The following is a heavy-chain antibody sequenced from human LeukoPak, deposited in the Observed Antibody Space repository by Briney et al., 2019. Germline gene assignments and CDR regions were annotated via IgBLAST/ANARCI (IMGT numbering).Heavy chain of an antibody. V-gene: IGHV5-51*01. Sequence: GDSLKISCQSSGYSFTSYWIAWVRQMPGKGLEWMGIIYPDDSETRYNPSFQGQVTMSADKSISTAYSQWSALESSDTAIYYCARQPIDYGPDYWGLGTRVTVSS. CDR3: ARQPIDYGPDY. CDR2: IYPDDSET. J-gene: IGHJ4*02. CDR1: GYSFTSYW. D-gene: IGHD4/OR15-4a*01.